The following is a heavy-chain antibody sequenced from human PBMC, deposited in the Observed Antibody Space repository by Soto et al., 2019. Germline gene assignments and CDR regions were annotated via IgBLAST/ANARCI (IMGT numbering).Heavy chain of an antibody. CDR3: ATVVSGGHLDY. J-gene: IGHJ4*01. CDR2: IYYTGST. D-gene: IGHD6-25*01. Sequence: PSETLSFTCTVSGVSINNYYWTCIRQSPGKRLEWIGAIYYTGSTTYNPSLRSRVNFSVDTSKNRFSLSLTSVTAADTAVYFCATVVSGGHLDYWGQGTLVTASS. V-gene: IGHV4-59*01. CDR1: GVSINNYY.